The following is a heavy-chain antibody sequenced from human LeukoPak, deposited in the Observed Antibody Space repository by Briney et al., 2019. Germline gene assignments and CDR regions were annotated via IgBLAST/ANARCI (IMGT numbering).Heavy chain of an antibody. CDR3: ARDGSSWYGGTFDY. CDR2: ISAYNGNT. CDR1: GYTFTSYG. D-gene: IGHD6-13*01. J-gene: IGHJ4*02. Sequence: ASVKVSCKASGYTFTSYGISWGRQAPGQGLEWMGWISAYNGNTNYAQKLQGRVTMTTDTSTSTAYMELRSLRSDDTVVYYCARDGSSWYGGTFDYWGQGTLVTVSS. V-gene: IGHV1-18*01.